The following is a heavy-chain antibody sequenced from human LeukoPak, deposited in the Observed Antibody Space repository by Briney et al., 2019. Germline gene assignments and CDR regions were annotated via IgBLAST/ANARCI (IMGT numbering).Heavy chain of an antibody. D-gene: IGHD4-17*01. CDR1: GYTFTGYY. CDR2: INPNSGGT. CDR3: ARGHTVTTIQEGKYYYYYYGMDV. J-gene: IGHJ6*02. Sequence: GASVKVSCKASGYTFTGYYMHWVRQAPGQGLEWMGWINPNSGGTNYAQKFQGWVTMTRDTSISTAYMELSRLRSDDTAVYYCARGHTVTTIQEGKYYYYYYGMDVWGQGTTVTVSS. V-gene: IGHV1-2*04.